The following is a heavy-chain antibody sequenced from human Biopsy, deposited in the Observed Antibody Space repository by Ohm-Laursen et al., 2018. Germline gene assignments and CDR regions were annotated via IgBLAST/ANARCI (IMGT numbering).Heavy chain of an antibody. D-gene: IGHD1-26*01. V-gene: IGHV1-2*02. Sequence: SVKVSCKVPGGTFSNYGVNWVRQAPGQGLEWMGWINPNSGGTNYAQKFQGRVTMTRDTSMSTAYMELNRLRSDDTAVYYCARGGLNYWYFDLWGRGTLVTVSS. J-gene: IGHJ2*01. CDR2: INPNSGGT. CDR3: ARGGLNYWYFDL. CDR1: GGTFSNYG.